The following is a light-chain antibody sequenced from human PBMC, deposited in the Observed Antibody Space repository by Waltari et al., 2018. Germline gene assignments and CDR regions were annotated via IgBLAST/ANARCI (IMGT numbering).Light chain of an antibody. CDR2: DAS. V-gene: IGKV3-20*01. CDR3: QKYGTLPAT. J-gene: IGKJ1*01. CDR1: HSVSKY. Sequence: SATLSCRASHSVSKYLAWYQQKPGQAPRLLIYDASTRATGIPDRFSGSGWGTDFSLTISRLEPEDFAVYYCQKYGTLPATFGQGTKVQMK.